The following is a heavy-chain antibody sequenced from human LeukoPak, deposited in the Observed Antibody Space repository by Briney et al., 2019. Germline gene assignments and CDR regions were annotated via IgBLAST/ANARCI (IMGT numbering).Heavy chain of an antibody. CDR2: IRYDGSNK. D-gene: IGHD3-22*01. J-gene: IGHJ3*02. CDR1: GFTFSSYG. V-gene: IGHV3-30*02. Sequence: GGSLRLSCAASGFTFSSYGMHWVRQAPGKGLEWVAFIRYDGSNKYYADSVKGRFTISRDNSKNTLYLQMNSLRAEDTAVYYCAKDVGYYDSSGQGDDAFGIWGQGTMVTVSS. CDR3: AKDVGYYDSSGQGDDAFGI.